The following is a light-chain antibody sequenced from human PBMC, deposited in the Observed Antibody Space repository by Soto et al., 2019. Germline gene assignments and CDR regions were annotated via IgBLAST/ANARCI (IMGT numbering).Light chain of an antibody. CDR3: QQYNNWPIT. CDR2: GAS. J-gene: IGKJ3*01. Sequence: EIVMTQSPATLSVSPGERATLSCRASQSVSSNLAWYQQKPGPAPRLVIYGASTRATGMPARFSGSGSGTEFTLTISSLQSEDFAFYYCQQYNNWPITFGPGTKVDIK. V-gene: IGKV3-15*01. CDR1: QSVSSN.